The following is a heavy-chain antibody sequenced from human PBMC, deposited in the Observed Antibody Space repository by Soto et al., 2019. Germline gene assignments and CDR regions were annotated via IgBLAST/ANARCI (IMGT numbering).Heavy chain of an antibody. Sequence: GASVKVSCKASGGTFSSYAISWVRQAPGQGLEWKGGIIPIFGTANYAQKLQGRVTITADESTSTAYMELSSLRSEDTAVYYCARILKSVPFLPVYYNPNYYGMAVWGKGTRVPVSS. D-gene: IGHD3-9*01. J-gene: IGHJ6*04. CDR1: GGTFSSYA. CDR2: IIPIFGTA. CDR3: ARILKSVPFLPVYYNPNYYGMAV. V-gene: IGHV1-69*13.